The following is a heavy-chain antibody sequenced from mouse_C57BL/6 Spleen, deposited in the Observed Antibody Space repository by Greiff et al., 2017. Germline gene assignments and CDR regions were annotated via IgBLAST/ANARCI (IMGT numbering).Heavy chain of an antibody. CDR3: ERYGNPLYAMDY. V-gene: IGHV1-55*01. CDR2: IFPGSGST. J-gene: IGHJ4*01. CDR1: GYTFTSYW. D-gene: IGHD2-1*01. Sequence: QVQLQQPGAELVKPGASVKMSCKASGYTFTSYWLTWVKQRPGQGLEWIGDIFPGSGSTNYNEKFTSKATLTVDTSSSTAYMQLRSLTSEDSACYYCERYGNPLYAMDYWGQGTSVTVSS.